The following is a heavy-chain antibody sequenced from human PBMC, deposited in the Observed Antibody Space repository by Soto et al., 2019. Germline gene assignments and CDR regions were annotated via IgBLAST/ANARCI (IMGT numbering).Heavy chain of an antibody. CDR2: IYYSGST. D-gene: IGHD6-13*01. J-gene: IGHJ5*02. CDR1: GGSVSSGSYY. Sequence: PSETLSLTCTVSGGSVSSGSYYWSWIRQPPGKGLEWIGYIYYSGSTNYNPSLKSRVTISVDTSKNQFSLKLSSVTAADTAVYYCARVIAAAGIRERFDPWGQGTLVTVSS. CDR3: ARVIAAAGIRERFDP. V-gene: IGHV4-61*01.